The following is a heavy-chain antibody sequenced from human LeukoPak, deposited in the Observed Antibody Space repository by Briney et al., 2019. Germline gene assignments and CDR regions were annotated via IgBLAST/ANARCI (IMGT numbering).Heavy chain of an antibody. J-gene: IGHJ6*02. D-gene: IGHD2-15*01. CDR2: IIPIFGIA. CDR1: GGTFSSYA. V-gene: IGHV1-69*04. CDR3: ARIEYCSGGSCYSHYYYGMDV. Sequence: ASVKVSCKASGGTFSSYAISWVRQAPGQGLEWMGRIIPIFGIANYAQKFQGRVTITADKSTSTAYMELSSLRSEDTAVYYCARIEYCSGGSCYSHYYYGMDVWGQGTTVTVSS.